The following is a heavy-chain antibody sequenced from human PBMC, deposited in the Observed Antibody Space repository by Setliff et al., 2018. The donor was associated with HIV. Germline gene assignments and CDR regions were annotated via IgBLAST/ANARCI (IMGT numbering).Heavy chain of an antibody. D-gene: IGHD2-2*01. CDR3: ARDLYAISWTNDALSI. V-gene: IGHV3-7*03. CDR1: GFIFSNSW. J-gene: IGHJ3*02. CDR2: IKGDGSEQ. Sequence: PGGSLRLSCAASGFIFSNSWMTWVRQAPGKGLEWVANIKGDGSEQYYVASVKGRFTISRDNFKNSLYLQMTSLRVEDTAVYYCARDLYAISWTNDALSIWGQGTLVTVSS.